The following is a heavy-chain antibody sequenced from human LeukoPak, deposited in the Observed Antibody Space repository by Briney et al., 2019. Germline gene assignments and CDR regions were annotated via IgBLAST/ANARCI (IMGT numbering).Heavy chain of an antibody. CDR3: ARDRDYYDSSGPFDY. V-gene: IGHV3-30*01. CDR2: ISYDGSNK. D-gene: IGHD3-22*01. CDR1: GLTFSSYA. J-gene: IGHJ4*02. Sequence: GGSLRLSCAASGLTFSSYAMHWVRQAPGKGLEWVAVISYDGSNKYYADSVKGRFTISRDNSKNTLYLQMNSLRAEDTAVYYCARDRDYYDSSGPFDYWGQGTLVTVSS.